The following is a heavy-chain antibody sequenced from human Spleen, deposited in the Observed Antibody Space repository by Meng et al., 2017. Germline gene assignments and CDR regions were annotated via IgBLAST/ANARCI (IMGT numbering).Heavy chain of an antibody. Sequence: QVQLQESGPGLVKPSQTLSLTCTVSGGSITSGGYYWSWIRQHPGKGLEWIGYTYYSGNTYYNPSLKSRVAMSVDTSKNQFYLRLSSVTAADTAVYYCARGGGFDYWGQGTLVTVSS. CDR3: ARGGGFDY. J-gene: IGHJ4*02. CDR2: TYYSGNT. CDR1: GGSITSGGYY. V-gene: IGHV4-30-4*08. D-gene: IGHD3-16*01.